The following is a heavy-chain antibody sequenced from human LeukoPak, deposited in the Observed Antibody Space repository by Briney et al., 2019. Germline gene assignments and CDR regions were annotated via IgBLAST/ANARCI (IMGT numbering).Heavy chain of an antibody. V-gene: IGHV3-74*01. CDR2: IDPDGNT. J-gene: IGHJ3*02. D-gene: IGHD6-6*01. CDR3: ASFRHTDI. CDR1: GLTFSTYW. Sequence: SGGSLRLSCAASGLTFSTYWMHWVRQAPGKGLVWVSRIDPDGNTVYVDSVRGRFTVSRDNAKNTLYLQMNSLRVEDTAAYYCASFRHTDIWGQGTTVTVSP.